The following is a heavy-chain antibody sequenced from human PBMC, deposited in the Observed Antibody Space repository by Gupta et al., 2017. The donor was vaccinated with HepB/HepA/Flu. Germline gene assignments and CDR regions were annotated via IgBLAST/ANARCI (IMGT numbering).Heavy chain of an antibody. D-gene: IGHD2-2*01. CDR2: IYYTGST. Sequence: QLQLQESGPGLVKPSETLSLTCTVSGASISNNNYYWGWIPQPPGKGLEWIGTIYYTGSTYYSPSLKSRVTVYVDTTKNQFSLKVNSVTAAETAVYYCARHVQPPGLTAAFDIWGLGTMVTVSS. V-gene: IGHV4-39*01. CDR1: GASISNNNYY. J-gene: IGHJ3*02. CDR3: ARHVQPPGLTAAFDI.